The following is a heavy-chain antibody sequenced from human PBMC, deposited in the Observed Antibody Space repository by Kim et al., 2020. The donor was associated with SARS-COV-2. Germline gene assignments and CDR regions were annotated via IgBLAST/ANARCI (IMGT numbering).Heavy chain of an antibody. Sequence: TYYADSVKGRFTISRDNSKNTLYLQMNSLRAEDTAVYYCAKLIAAAGFYWGQGTLVTVSS. V-gene: IGHV3-23*01. D-gene: IGHD6-13*01. CDR2: T. J-gene: IGHJ4*02. CDR3: AKLIAAAGFY.